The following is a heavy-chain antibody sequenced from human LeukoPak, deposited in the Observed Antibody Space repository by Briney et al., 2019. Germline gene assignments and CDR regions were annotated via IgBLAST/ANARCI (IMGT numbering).Heavy chain of an antibody. CDR3: ARGGQQLAHAFDI. J-gene: IGHJ3*02. CDR2: INQDGSEK. Sequence: GGSLRLSCAASGFTFSSYWMSWVRQAPGKGLEWVANINQDGSEKYYVDSVKGRFTISRDNAKNSLYLQMNSLRAEDTAVYYCARGGQQLAHAFDIWGQGTMVTVSS. D-gene: IGHD6-13*01. CDR1: GFTFSSYW. V-gene: IGHV3-7*01.